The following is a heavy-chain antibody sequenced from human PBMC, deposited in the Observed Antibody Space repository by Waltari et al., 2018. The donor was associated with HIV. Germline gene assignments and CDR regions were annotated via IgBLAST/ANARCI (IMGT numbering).Heavy chain of an antibody. Sequence: QVQLQQWGAGLLKPSETLSLTGAVYGGSFSGYYWSWIRQPPGKGLEWIGEINHSGSTNYNPSLKSRVTISVDTSKNQFSLKLSSVTAADTAVYYCARGPYGSGSYYFDYWGQGTLVTVSS. CDR2: INHSGST. CDR3: ARGPYGSGSYYFDY. CDR1: GGSFSGYY. V-gene: IGHV4-34*01. D-gene: IGHD3-10*01. J-gene: IGHJ4*02.